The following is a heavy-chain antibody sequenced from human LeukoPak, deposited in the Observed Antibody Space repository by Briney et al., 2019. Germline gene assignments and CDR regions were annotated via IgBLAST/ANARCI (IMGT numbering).Heavy chain of an antibody. D-gene: IGHD2-21*01. Sequence: GGSLRLSCAASGFTFSSYAMSWVRQAPGKGLEWVSVIYTGGSTYYADSVKGRFTISRDNSKNTLYLQMNSLRADDTAVYYCARVVDEYYFDYWGQGTLVTVSS. J-gene: IGHJ4*02. CDR1: GFTFSSYA. CDR2: IYTGGST. CDR3: ARVVDEYYFDY. V-gene: IGHV3-66*01.